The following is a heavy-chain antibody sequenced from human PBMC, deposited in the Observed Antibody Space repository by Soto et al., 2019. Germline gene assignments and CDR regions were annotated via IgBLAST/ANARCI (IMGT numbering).Heavy chain of an antibody. CDR1: GFTFSSYA. V-gene: IGHV3-23*01. D-gene: IGHD3-10*01. CDR2: ISGSGGST. CDR3: AKDSGPYGSGSYYDY. Sequence: GSLRLSCAASGFTFSSYAMSWVRQAPGKGLEWVSAISGSGGSTYYADSVKGRFTISRDNSKNTLYLQMNSLRAEDTAVYYCAKDSGPYGSGSYYDYWGQGTLVTVSS. J-gene: IGHJ4*02.